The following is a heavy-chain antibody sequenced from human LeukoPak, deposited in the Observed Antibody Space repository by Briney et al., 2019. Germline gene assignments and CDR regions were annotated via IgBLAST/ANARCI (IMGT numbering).Heavy chain of an antibody. J-gene: IGHJ4*02. CDR1: GGSISSYY. V-gene: IGHV4-4*07. CDR3: ARVQGWGGYDTNYYVDY. Sequence: SETLSLTCTVSGGSISSYYWSWIRQPAGKGLEWIGRIYTSGSTNYNPSLKSRVTMSVDTSKNQFSLKLSSVTAADTAVYYCARVQGWGGYDTNYYVDYWGQGTLVTVSS. D-gene: IGHD5-12*01. CDR2: IYTSGST.